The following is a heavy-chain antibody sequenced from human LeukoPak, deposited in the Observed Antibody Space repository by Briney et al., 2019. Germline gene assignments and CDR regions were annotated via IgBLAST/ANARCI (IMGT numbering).Heavy chain of an antibody. CDR1: GGSINVYY. CDR3: ASGGIAARRGFDY. V-gene: IGHV4-30-4*08. J-gene: IGHJ4*02. D-gene: IGHD6-6*01. CDR2: IYYSGST. Sequence: PSETLSLTCSVSGGSINVYYWSWIRQPPGKGLEWIGYIYYSGSTYYNPSLKSRVTISVDTSKNQFSLKLSSVTAADTAVYYCASGGIAARRGFDYWGQGTLVTVSS.